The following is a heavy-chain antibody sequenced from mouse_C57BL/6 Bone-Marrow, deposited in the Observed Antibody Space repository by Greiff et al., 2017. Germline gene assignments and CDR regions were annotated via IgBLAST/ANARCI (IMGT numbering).Heavy chain of an antibody. D-gene: IGHD6-1*01. Sequence: EVQRVEPGGGLVKPGGSLKLSCAASGFTFSDYGMHWVRQAPEKGLEWVAYISNGSSPIHYADTVKGRFTISRDNAKSTLFLQMTSLRSEDTAMYYCARPGCRGDFDYGGQGTTPTVSA. V-gene: IGHV5-17*01. CDR2: ISNGSSPI. J-gene: IGHJ2*01. CDR1: GFTFSDYG. CDR3: ARPGCRGDFDY.